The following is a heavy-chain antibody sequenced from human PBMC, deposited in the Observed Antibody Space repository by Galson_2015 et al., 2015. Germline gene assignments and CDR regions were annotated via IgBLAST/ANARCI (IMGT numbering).Heavy chain of an antibody. D-gene: IGHD1-26*01. J-gene: IGHJ4*02. CDR2: IWYDGSNK. CDR1: GFTFSNYG. CDR3: ARVRHQVGPDY. Sequence: SLRLSCAASGFTFSNYGMHWVRQAPGKGLEWVSVIWYDGSNKYYADSVKGRFTISRDNSKNTLYLQMNNLRVEDTAVYYCARVRHQVGPDYWGQGTLVTVSS. V-gene: IGHV3-33*01.